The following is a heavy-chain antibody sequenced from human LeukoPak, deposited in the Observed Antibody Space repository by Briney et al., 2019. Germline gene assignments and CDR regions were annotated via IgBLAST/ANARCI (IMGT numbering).Heavy chain of an antibody. V-gene: IGHV5-51*01. D-gene: IGHD3-22*01. CDR1: GYXFTTYW. Sequence: GESLKISCKGSGYXFTTYWIGWVRQMPGKGLEWMGISPSFQGQVTISADKSISTAYLQWSSLKASDTAMYYCARPTGGNAGDYDSSGYFDYWGQGILVTVSS. J-gene: IGHJ4*02. CDR3: ARPTGGNAGDYDSSGYFDY.